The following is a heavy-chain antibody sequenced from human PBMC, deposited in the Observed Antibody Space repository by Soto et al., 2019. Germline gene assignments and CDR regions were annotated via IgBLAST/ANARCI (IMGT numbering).Heavy chain of an antibody. Sequence: PSETLSLTCTVTGGSFSSYCWGWIRQHQGKGLEWIGHFYYSGSTTYNPSLKSRVTISVDTSKNQFSLKLSSVTAADTAVYYCARRDDYYYYGMDVWGQGTTVTVSS. V-gene: IGHV4-59*08. CDR1: GGSFSSYC. D-gene: IGHD2-21*01. J-gene: IGHJ6*02. CDR3: ARRDDYYYYGMDV. CDR2: FYYSGST.